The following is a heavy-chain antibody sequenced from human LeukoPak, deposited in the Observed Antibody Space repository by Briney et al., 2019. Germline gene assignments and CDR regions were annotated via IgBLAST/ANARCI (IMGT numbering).Heavy chain of an antibody. CDR3: AREWGYGFDY. V-gene: IGHV4-30-4*08. CDR2: IYYSGST. CDR1: GGSISSGDYY. J-gene: IGHJ4*02. Sequence: SETLSLTCTVSGGSISSGDYYWRWIRQPPGKGLVGFGYIYYSGSTYYNPSLKSRVTISVDTSKNQFSLKLSSVTAADTAVYYCAREWGYGFDYWGQGTLVTVSS. D-gene: IGHD5-12*01.